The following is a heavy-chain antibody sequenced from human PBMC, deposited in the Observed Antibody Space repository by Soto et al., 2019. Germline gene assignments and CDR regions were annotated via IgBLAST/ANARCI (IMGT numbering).Heavy chain of an antibody. V-gene: IGHV4-59*01. Sequence: SETLSLTCNVSGGSIIGYYWSWSRQSPGKGLEYIAYIYYRGSTNYNSSLKSRVTMSVDTSRNQFSLKMNSVTAADTAVYYCARQQLLPFYYALDVWGQGTTVTVSS. CDR3: ARQQLLPFYYALDV. J-gene: IGHJ6*02. CDR2: IYYRGST. CDR1: GGSIIGYY. D-gene: IGHD1-26*01.